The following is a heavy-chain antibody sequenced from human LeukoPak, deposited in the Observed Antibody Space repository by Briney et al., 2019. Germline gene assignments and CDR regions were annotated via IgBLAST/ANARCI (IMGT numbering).Heavy chain of an antibody. CDR2: IIPIFGTA. Sequence: ASVKVSCKASGYTFTSYGISWVRQAPGQGLEWMGGIIPIFGTANYAQKFQGRVTITADKSTSTAYMELSSLRSEDTAVYYCAGAGTWVEYYFDYWGQGTLVTVSS. CDR1: GYTFTSYG. D-gene: IGHD6-13*01. CDR3: AGAGTWVEYYFDY. J-gene: IGHJ4*02. V-gene: IGHV1-69*06.